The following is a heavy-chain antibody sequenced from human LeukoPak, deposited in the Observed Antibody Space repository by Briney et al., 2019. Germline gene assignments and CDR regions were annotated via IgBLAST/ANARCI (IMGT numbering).Heavy chain of an antibody. Sequence: GGSLRLSCAASGFTFSSYSMNWVRQAPGKGLEWVSSISSSSSYIYYADSVKGRFTISRDNAKNSLYLQMNSLRAEDTAVYYCARILPPKYSSGWYDAFDIWGQGTMVTVSS. CDR2: ISSSSSYI. D-gene: IGHD6-19*01. CDR3: ARILPPKYSSGWYDAFDI. CDR1: GFTFSSYS. J-gene: IGHJ3*02. V-gene: IGHV3-21*01.